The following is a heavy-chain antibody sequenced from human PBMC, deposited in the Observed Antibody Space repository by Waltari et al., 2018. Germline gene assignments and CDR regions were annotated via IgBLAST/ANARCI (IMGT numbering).Heavy chain of an antibody. D-gene: IGHD3-22*01. CDR3: ARDYCDRTNCHGMDV. Sequence: QVQLVESGGGVVKPGRSLRLPCSASEFTFRSYAMHWVRPAPGKGLEWVAVISYNEKNIYYVDSVKGRFTISRDNSKKMFYLQMNSLRPEDTAVYYCARDYCDRTNCHGMDVWGQGTTVTVSS. CDR1: EFTFRSYA. J-gene: IGHJ6*02. CDR2: ISYNEKNI. V-gene: IGHV3-30*04.